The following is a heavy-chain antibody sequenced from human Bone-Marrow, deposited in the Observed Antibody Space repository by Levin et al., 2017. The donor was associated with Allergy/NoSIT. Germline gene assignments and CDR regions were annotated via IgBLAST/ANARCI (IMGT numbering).Heavy chain of an antibody. Sequence: SETLSLTCTVSGGSISGGGYYWSWIRQHPGKGLEWIGYIYYSGNTYYNSSLKSRVLISVVTSKNQLSLKLTSVTVEDTAVYYCARFNSYDFDYWGQGTLVTVSS. V-gene: IGHV4-31*03. CDR1: GGSISGGGYY. CDR2: IYYSGNT. CDR3: ARFNSYDFDY. J-gene: IGHJ4*02. D-gene: IGHD5-12*01.